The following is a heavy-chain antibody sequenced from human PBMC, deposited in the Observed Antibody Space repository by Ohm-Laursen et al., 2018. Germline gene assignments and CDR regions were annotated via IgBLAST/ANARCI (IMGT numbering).Heavy chain of an antibody. CDR2: FDPEDGET. Sequence: ASVKVSCKVSGYTLTELSMHWVRQAPGKGLEWMGGFDPEDGETIYAQKFQGRVTMTEDTSTDTAYMELSSLRSEDTAGYYCATVNSSGYYWDYWGQGTLVTVSS. CDR3: ATVNSSGYYWDY. V-gene: IGHV1-24*01. J-gene: IGHJ4*02. D-gene: IGHD3-22*01. CDR1: GYTLTELS.